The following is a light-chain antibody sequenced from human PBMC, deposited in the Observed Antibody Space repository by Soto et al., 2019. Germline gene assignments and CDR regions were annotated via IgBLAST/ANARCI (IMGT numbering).Light chain of an antibody. CDR1: QRVSSY. CDR2: DAS. CDR3: QQRSNWPPDKYT. V-gene: IGKV3-11*01. Sequence: EIVLTQSPATLSLSPGERATLSCRASQRVSSYLAWYQQKPGQAPRLLIYDASNRATGIPARFSGSGSGTDFTRTISRVEPEDFAVYYCQQRSNWPPDKYTFGQGTKLEIK. J-gene: IGKJ2*01.